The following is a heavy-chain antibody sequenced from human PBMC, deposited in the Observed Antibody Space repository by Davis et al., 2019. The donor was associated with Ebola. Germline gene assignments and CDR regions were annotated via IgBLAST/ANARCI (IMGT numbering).Heavy chain of an antibody. Sequence: GGSLRLSCEAYGFIFSSYWMSWVRQAPGKGLEWVANIRQDGSEKYYVDSVKGRFTISRDNANNSLFLQMNSLRVEDTAVYYCARGIMKYYFEYWGQGSLVTVSP. CDR3: ARGIMKYYFEY. CDR1: GFIFSSYW. D-gene: IGHD3-16*01. CDR2: IRQDGSEK. V-gene: IGHV3-7*01. J-gene: IGHJ4*02.